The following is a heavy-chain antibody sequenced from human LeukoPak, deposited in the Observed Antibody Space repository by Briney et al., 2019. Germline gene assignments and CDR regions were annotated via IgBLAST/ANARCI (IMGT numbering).Heavy chain of an antibody. CDR2: IYSGGTT. CDR3: ARSGQRYYFDY. Sequence: PGGSLRLSCAASGFTFSSNYMSWVRQAPGKGLEWVSVIYSGGTTYYADSVKGRFTISRDNSKNTLYLQMNSLRAEDTAVYYCARSGQRYYFDYWGQGTLVTVSS. V-gene: IGHV3-53*01. D-gene: IGHD6-25*01. CDR1: GFTFSSNY. J-gene: IGHJ4*02.